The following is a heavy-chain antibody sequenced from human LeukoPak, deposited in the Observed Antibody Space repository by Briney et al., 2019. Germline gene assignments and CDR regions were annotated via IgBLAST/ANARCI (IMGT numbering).Heavy chain of an antibody. CDR2: IYYSGTT. J-gene: IGHJ4*02. CDR1: GGSISSGSYY. CDR3: ARKPIVNSAWYYFDY. D-gene: IGHD3-22*01. V-gene: IGHV4-39*07. Sequence: PSETLSLTCTVSGGSISSGSYYWGWIRQPPGKGLEWIGSIYYSGTTYYNPSLKSRVTMSVDTSKNQFSLKLSSVTAADTAVYYCARKPIVNSAWYYFDYWGQGTLVTVSS.